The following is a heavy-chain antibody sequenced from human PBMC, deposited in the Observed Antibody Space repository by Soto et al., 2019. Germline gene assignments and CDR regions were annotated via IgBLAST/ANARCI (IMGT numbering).Heavy chain of an antibody. D-gene: IGHD5-12*01. CDR2: IYYSGST. CDR3: ARSTDSGYEFFDY. Sequence: SETLSLTCTVSGGSISSGGYYWNWIRQHPGKGLEWIGYIYYSGSTYYNPSLKSRVTISVDTSKNRFSLKLTSVTAADTAVYYCARSTDSGYEFFDYWGQGTLVPVSS. CDR1: GGSISSGGYY. V-gene: IGHV4-31*03. J-gene: IGHJ4*02.